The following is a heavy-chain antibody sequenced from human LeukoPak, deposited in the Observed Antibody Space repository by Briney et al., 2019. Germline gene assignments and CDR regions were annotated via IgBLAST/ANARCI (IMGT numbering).Heavy chain of an antibody. V-gene: IGHV1-46*01. J-gene: IGHJ4*02. CDR3: ARDRGTTVTTFDY. D-gene: IGHD4-17*01. CDR2: INPSGGST. Sequence: GASVKVSCKASGCTFTAYYMHWVRQAPGQGLEWMGIINPSGGSTSYAQKFQGRVTMTRDTSTSTVYMELSSLRSEDTAVYYCARDRGTTVTTFDYWGQGTLVTVSS. CDR1: GCTFTAYY.